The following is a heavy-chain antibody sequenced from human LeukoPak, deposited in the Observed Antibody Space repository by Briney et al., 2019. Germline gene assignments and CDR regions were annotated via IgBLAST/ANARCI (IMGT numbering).Heavy chain of an antibody. Sequence: QTGGSLTLSCAASGFTFSSYAMSWLRQAPGKGLEWVSAMSGSGGSTYYADSVKGRFTISRDNSKNTLYLQMNSLRAEDTAVYYCAKGDSRSSWYPAVGYWGQGTLVTVSS. V-gene: IGHV3-23*01. D-gene: IGHD6-13*01. CDR2: MSGSGGST. J-gene: IGHJ4*02. CDR3: AKGDSRSSWYPAVGY. CDR1: GFTFSSYA.